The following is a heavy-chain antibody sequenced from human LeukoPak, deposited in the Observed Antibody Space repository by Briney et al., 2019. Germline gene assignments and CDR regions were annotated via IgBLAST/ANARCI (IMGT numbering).Heavy chain of an antibody. D-gene: IGHD2-15*01. CDR2: IKQDGSEK. Sequence: GGSLRLSCAASGFTFSSYWMSWVRQAPGKGLEWVANIKQDGSEKYYEDSVKGRFTISRDNAKNSLYLQMNSLRAEDTAVYYCARVYCSGGSCYPPYYWGQGTLVTVSS. CDR1: GFTFSSYW. CDR3: ARVYCSGGSCYPPYY. J-gene: IGHJ4*02. V-gene: IGHV3-7*01.